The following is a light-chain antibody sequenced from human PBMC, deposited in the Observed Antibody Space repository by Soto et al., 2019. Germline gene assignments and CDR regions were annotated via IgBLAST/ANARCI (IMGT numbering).Light chain of an antibody. CDR3: QQYNDWPLT. J-gene: IGKJ1*01. V-gene: IGKV3-15*01. CDR1: QSVRNNN. Sequence: EIVLTQSPGTLSLSPGERATLSCRASQSVRNNNLNWYQQKAGQAPRLLIYGAFTRATGIPTRFSGTGSGTEFTLTISSLQSEDFALYYCQQYNDWPLTFGQGTKVDIK. CDR2: GAF.